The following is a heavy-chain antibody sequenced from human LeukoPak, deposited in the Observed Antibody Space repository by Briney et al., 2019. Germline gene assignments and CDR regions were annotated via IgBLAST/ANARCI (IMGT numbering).Heavy chain of an antibody. J-gene: IGHJ3*02. CDR2: INPNSGVT. V-gene: IGHV1-2*02. D-gene: IGHD2-2*01. Sequence: ASVKVSCKASGYTFTGYYMHWVRQAPGQGLEWMGWINPNSGVTNYAQKFQGRVTMTRDTSISTAYMELSRLRSDDTAVYYCARDYAGDAFDIWGQGTMVTVSS. CDR3: ARDYAGDAFDI. CDR1: GYTFTGYY.